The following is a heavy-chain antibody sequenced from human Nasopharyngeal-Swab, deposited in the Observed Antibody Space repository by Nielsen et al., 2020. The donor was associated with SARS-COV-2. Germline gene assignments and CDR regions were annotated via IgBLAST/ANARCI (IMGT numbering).Heavy chain of an antibody. V-gene: IGHV3-48*02. D-gene: IGHD5-12*01. J-gene: IGHJ6*02. CDR3: ARGATSSCYDPYYYYGMDV. CDR1: GFTFSSYS. CDR2: ISSSSSTI. Sequence: GESLKISCAASGFTFSSYSMNWVRQAPGKGLEWVSYISSSSSTIYYADSVKGRFTISRDNAKNSLYLQMNSLRDEDTAVYYCARGATSSCYDPYYYYGMDVWGQGTTVTVSS.